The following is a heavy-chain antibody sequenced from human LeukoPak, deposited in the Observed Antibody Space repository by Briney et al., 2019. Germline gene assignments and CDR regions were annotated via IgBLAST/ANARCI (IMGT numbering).Heavy chain of an antibody. CDR2: IKSKTDGGTT. V-gene: IGHV3-15*01. J-gene: IGHJ4*02. D-gene: IGHD6-6*01. CDR1: GFPLSNAW. CDR3: TTDLREQLEGDY. Sequence: GGSLRLSCAASGFPLSNAWMSWVPQAPGKGLEWVGRIKSKTDGGTTDYAAPVKGRFTISRDESKNTLYLQMNSLKTEDTAVYYCTTDLREQLEGDYWGQGTLVTVSS.